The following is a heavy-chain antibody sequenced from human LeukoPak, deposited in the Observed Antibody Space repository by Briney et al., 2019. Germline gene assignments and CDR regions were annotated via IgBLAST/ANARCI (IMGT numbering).Heavy chain of an antibody. Sequence: PGGSLRLSCAASGFTFSSYSMNWVRQAPGKGLEWVSCITSTSSYIYYADSVKGRFTISRDNAKNSLYLQMNSLRAEDTAVYYCARRMYYSASESTLAKSIGYWGQGTLVTVSS. V-gene: IGHV3-21*01. CDR1: GFTFSSYS. D-gene: IGHD3-10*01. J-gene: IGHJ4*02. CDR3: ARRMYYSASESTLAKSIGY. CDR2: ITSTSSYI.